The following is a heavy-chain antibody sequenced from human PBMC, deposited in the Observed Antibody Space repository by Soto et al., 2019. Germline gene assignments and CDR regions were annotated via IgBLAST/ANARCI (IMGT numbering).Heavy chain of an antibody. D-gene: IGHD2-2*01. CDR1: GYTLTELS. Sequence: ASVKVSCKVSGYTLTELSMHWVRQAPGKGLEWMGGFDPEDSETIYAQKFQGRVTMTEDTSTDTAYMELSSLRSEDTAVYYCATRPGYCSSTSCYVDDYWGQGTLVTVSS. CDR3: ATRPGYCSSTSCYVDDY. V-gene: IGHV1-24*01. CDR2: FDPEDSET. J-gene: IGHJ4*02.